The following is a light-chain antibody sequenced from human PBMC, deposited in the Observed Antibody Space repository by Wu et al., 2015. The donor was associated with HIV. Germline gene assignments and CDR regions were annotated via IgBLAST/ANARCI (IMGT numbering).Light chain of an antibody. J-gene: IGKJ1*01. V-gene: IGKV3-20*01. CDR1: ESVGSNY. CDR2: GAS. Sequence: PGERATLSCRASESVGSNYLAWYRQQPGQAPRLLIYGASRRATGIPDRFSGSGSGTDFTLTISRLEPEDFGMFYCQQYASSRTFGQGTKVEIK. CDR3: QQYASSRT.